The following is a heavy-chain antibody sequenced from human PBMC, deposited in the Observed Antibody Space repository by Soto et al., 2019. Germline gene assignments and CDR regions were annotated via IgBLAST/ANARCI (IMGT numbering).Heavy chain of an antibody. V-gene: IGHV3-64D*06. CDR3: VKDGSSGWPYFYDMDV. Sequence: GGSLRLSCSASGFTFSMFSMHWVRQAPGKGLEYVSGISSNGDSTYYADSVKGRFTISRDNSKNTLYLQMSSLRAVDTAVYYCVKDGSSGWPYFYDMDVWGQGTTVTAP. J-gene: IGHJ6*02. CDR2: ISSNGDST. D-gene: IGHD6-19*01. CDR1: GFTFSMFS.